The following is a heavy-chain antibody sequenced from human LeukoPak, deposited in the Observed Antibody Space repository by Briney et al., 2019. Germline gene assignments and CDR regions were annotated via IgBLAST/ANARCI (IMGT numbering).Heavy chain of an antibody. CDR1: GFTFTTYW. J-gene: IGHJ4*02. D-gene: IGHD3-10*01. V-gene: IGHV3-7*01. Sequence: PGESLRLSCAASGFTFTTYWMTWVRQAPGKGLEWVANINQDGSEKYFVDSVKGRFTISRDNAKNSLYLQMNSVRVEDTAVYYCARVAKFYYGSETYYFFEHWGQGTPVTASS. CDR2: INQDGSEK. CDR3: ARVAKFYYGSETYYFFEH.